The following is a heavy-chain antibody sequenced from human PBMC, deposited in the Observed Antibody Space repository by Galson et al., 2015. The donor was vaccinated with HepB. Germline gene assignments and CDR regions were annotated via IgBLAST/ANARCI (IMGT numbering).Heavy chain of an antibody. J-gene: IGHJ3*02. CDR1: GFTVSSNY. D-gene: IGHD3-22*01. Sequence: SLRLSCAASGFTVSSNYMSWVRQAPGKGLEWVSVIYSGGSTYYADSVKGRFTISRDNSKNTLYLQMNSLRAEDTAVYYCAGSGYYRHDAFEIWGQGTMVTVSS. CDR2: IYSGGST. CDR3: AGSGYYRHDAFEI. V-gene: IGHV3-53*01.